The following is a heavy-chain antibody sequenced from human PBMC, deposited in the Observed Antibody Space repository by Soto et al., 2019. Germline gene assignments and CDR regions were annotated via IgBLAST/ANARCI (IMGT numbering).Heavy chain of an antibody. D-gene: IGHD5-12*01. CDR2: ISSSSSYI. V-gene: IGHV3-21*01. CDR1: GFTFSSYS. Sequence: PGGSLRLSCAASGFTFSSYSMNWVRQAPGKGLEWVSSISSSSSYIYYADSVKGRFTISRDNAKNSLYLQMNSLRAEDTAVYYCARDRGYSGYDAQENIDYWGQGTLVTVSS. J-gene: IGHJ4*02. CDR3: ARDRGYSGYDAQENIDY.